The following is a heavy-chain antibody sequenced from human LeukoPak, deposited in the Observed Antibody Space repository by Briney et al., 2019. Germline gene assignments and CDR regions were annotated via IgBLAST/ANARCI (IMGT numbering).Heavy chain of an antibody. CDR3: ARPRAVASLDI. J-gene: IGHJ3*02. D-gene: IGHD6-19*01. Sequence: ASVKVSCKTSGDTFTNNGITWVRQAPGQGLDWMGWISGYNGNTNYAQMFQGRVTMTIDTSTTTAYMELRSLKSDDTAVYYCARPRAVASLDIWGQGTMVTVSS. CDR2: ISGYNGNT. CDR1: GDTFTNNG. V-gene: IGHV1-18*01.